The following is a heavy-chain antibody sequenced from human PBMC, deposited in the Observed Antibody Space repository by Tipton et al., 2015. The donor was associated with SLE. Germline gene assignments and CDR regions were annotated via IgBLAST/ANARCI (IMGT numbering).Heavy chain of an antibody. J-gene: IGHJ5*02. D-gene: IGHD6-19*01. Sequence: TLSLTCTVSDGSISDYYWTWIRQPAGEGLEWIGRIYASGSTNYNPSLRSRAAMSIDTSRNQFSLKLTSVTAADTAVYYCARRVAVGNWFDPWGQGTLVTVSS. CDR3: ARRVAVGNWFDP. CDR2: IYASGST. CDR1: DGSISDYY. V-gene: IGHV4-4*07.